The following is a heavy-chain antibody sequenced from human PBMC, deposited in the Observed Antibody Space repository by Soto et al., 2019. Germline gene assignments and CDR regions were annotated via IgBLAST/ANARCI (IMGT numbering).Heavy chain of an antibody. J-gene: IGHJ6*02. Sequence: PGGSLRLSCAASGFTFSSYWMSWVRQAPGKGLEWVANIKQDGSEKYHVDSVKGRFTISRDNAKNSLYLQMNSLRAEDTAVYYCARERRGWVAAAYYCHGMDVWDQGTTVTVSS. CDR3: ARERRGWVAAAYYCHGMDV. V-gene: IGHV3-7*01. CDR1: GFTFSSYW. CDR2: IKQDGSEK. D-gene: IGHD2-2*01.